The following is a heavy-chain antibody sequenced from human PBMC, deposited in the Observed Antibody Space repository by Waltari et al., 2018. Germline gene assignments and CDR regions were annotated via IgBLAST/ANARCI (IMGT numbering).Heavy chain of an antibody. D-gene: IGHD6-19*01. CDR1: GGSISLYY. CDR3: ARGTLYNNGWWDF. J-gene: IGHJ4*02. CDR2: VFYSGST. Sequence: QVQLQESGPGLVKPSETLSLTCTVPGGSISLYYWSWIRKPPGKGLEWIGHVFYSGSTNYNPSLKSRVTISVDTSKNQFSLRLSSVTAADTAVYYCARGTLYNNGWWDFWGQGTLVPVSS. V-gene: IGHV4-59*01.